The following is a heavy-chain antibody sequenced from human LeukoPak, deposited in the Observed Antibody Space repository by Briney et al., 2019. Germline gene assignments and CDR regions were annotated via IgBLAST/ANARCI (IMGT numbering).Heavy chain of an antibody. V-gene: IGHV3-23*01. Sequence: PGGSLRLSCAASGFTFSDYGMSWVRQAPGKSLEWVSSISNSGDSTYYADSVKGRVNISRDNSKNTLYLQMNSLRGEDTAVYYCVKDGTGCGGDCYSAFWGQGTLLTVSS. J-gene: IGHJ4*02. CDR2: ISNSGDST. CDR1: GFTFSDYG. D-gene: IGHD2-21*02. CDR3: VKDGTGCGGDCYSAF.